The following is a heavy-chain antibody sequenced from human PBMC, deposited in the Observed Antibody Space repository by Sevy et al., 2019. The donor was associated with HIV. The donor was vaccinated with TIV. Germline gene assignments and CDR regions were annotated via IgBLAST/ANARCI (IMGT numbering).Heavy chain of an antibody. CDR1: GFTVSSNY. V-gene: IGHV3-53*01. CDR2: IYSGGST. Sequence: GGSLRLSCAASGFTVSSNYMSWVRQAPGKGLEWVSVIYSGGSTYYADSLKGRLTISRDNSTNTLYLQMNSLRAEDTAVYYCARVGGYSGPHATAFDIWGQGTMVTVSS. J-gene: IGHJ3*02. CDR3: ARVGGYSGPHATAFDI. D-gene: IGHD5-12*01.